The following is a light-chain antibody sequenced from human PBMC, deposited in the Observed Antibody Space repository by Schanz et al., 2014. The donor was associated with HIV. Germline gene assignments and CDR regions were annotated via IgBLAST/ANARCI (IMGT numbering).Light chain of an antibody. J-gene: IGKJ5*01. CDR2: GAS. Sequence: EIVMTQSPATLSVSPGERATLSCRASQSVSSNLAWYQQKPGQAPRLLIYGASTRATGIPARFSGSGSGTDFTLTISSLQPEDFATYYCQQLNSYRVTFGQGTRLEIK. CDR3: QQLNSYRVT. CDR1: QSVSSN. V-gene: IGKV3-15*01.